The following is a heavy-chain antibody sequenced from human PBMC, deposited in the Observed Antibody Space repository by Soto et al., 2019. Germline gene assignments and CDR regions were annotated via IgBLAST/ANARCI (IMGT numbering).Heavy chain of an antibody. Sequence: EVQLLESGGGLVQPGGSLRLSCAASGFTFSTYAMNWVRQAPGKGLEWVSSVSGTGGTTYYADSVKGRFTISRDNSKKTLYLKMNSLRAEDTAVYYFAKPTAVASTNYYYYGMDVWGQGTTVTVSS. CDR3: AKPTAVASTNYYYYGMDV. CDR1: GFTFSTYA. D-gene: IGHD6-19*01. V-gene: IGHV3-23*01. CDR2: VSGTGGTT. J-gene: IGHJ6*02.